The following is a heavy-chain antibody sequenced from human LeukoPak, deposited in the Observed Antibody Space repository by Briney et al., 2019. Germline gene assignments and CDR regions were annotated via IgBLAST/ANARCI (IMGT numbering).Heavy chain of an antibody. D-gene: IGHD1-26*01. Sequence: ASVKVSCKASGYTFTGYYMHWVRQAPGQGLEWMGWINPNSGGTNYAQKFQGRVIMTRDTSISTAYMELSRLRSDDTAVYYCARGASFSVVGATPRKGNDYWGQGTLVTVSS. CDR1: GYTFTGYY. J-gene: IGHJ4*02. CDR3: ARGASFSVVGATPRKGNDY. CDR2: INPNSGGT. V-gene: IGHV1-2*02.